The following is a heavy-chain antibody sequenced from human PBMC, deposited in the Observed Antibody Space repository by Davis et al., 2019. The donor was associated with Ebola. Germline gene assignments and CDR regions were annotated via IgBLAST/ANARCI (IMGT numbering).Heavy chain of an antibody. D-gene: IGHD3-3*01. CDR2: ISSSGSTI. CDR3: ARDHRITIFGVATDAFDI. CDR1: GFTFSDYY. J-gene: IGHJ3*02. Sequence: GESLKISCAASGFTFSDYYMSWIRQAPGKGLEWVSYISSSGSTIYYADSVKGRFTISRDNAKNSLYLQMNSLRAEDTAVYYCARDHRITIFGVATDAFDIWGQGTMVTVSS. V-gene: IGHV3-11*01.